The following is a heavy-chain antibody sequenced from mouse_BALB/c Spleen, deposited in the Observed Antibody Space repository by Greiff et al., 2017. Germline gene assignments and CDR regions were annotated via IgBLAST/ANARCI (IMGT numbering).Heavy chain of an antibody. CDR1: GYTFTSYN. V-gene: IGHV1-12*01. J-gene: IGHJ4*01. D-gene: IGHD1-2*01. CDR3: ARGGIHYYGYDYAMDY. CDR2: IYPGNGDT. Sequence: QVQLQQPGAELVKPGASVKMSCKASGYTFTSYNMHWVKQTPGQGLEWIGAIYPGNGDTSYNQKFKGKATLTADKSSSTAYMQLSSLTSEDSAVYYCARGGIHYYGYDYAMDYWGQGTSVTVSS.